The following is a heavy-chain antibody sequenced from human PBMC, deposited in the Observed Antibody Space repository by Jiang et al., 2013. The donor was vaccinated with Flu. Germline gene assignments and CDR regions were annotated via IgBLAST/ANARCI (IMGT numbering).Heavy chain of an antibody. CDR2: TYYRSKWYN. Sequence: NSAAWNWIGQSPSRGLEWLGRTYYRSKWYNDYAVSVKSRITINPDTSKNQFSLQLNSVTPEDTAVYYCARGIVVVPAAIANYYYMDVWGKGTTVTVSS. CDR1: NSAA. J-gene: IGHJ6*03. CDR3: ARGIVVVPAAIANYYYMDV. D-gene: IGHD2-2*01. V-gene: IGHV6-1*01.